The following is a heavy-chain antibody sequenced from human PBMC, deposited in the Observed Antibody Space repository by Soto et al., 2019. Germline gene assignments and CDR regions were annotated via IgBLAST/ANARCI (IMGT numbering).Heavy chain of an antibody. CDR1: GGSFSGYY. Sequence: KTSETLSLTCGVYGGSFSGYYWTWIRQPPGKGLEWIGEINHSGVTTYNPSLASRVTISVDTSKDQISLRLRSMTAADAAVYYCARGGFHGGNYYIFDYWGQGTLVTV. CDR2: INHSGVT. CDR3: ARGGFHGGNYYIFDY. V-gene: IGHV4-34*01. D-gene: IGHD2-15*01. J-gene: IGHJ4*02.